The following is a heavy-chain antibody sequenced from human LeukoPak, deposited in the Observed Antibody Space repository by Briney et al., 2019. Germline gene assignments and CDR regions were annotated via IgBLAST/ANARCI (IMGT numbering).Heavy chain of an antibody. CDR2: IYTSGST. Sequence: PSETLSLTCTVSGGSISSYYCSWIRQPAGKGLEWIGRIYTSGSTNYNPSLKSRVTMSVDTSKNQFSLKLSSVTAADTAVYYCARDRYCSSTSCYFGSTGWFDPWGQGTLVTVSS. V-gene: IGHV4-4*07. CDR1: GGSISSYY. CDR3: ARDRYCSSTSCYFGSTGWFDP. J-gene: IGHJ5*02. D-gene: IGHD2-2*01.